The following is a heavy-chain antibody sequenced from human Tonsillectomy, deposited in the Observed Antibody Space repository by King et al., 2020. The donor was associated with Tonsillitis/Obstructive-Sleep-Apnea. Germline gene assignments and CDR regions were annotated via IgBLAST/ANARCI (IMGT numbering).Heavy chain of an antibody. CDR3: ARVGSSKFLWFGELSAGYFDY. Sequence: VQLVESGGGLVQPGGSLRLSCAASGFTFSSSWMHWVRQPPGKGLVWVSRMYRDGSSTSYADSLKGRFTISRENAKNTLYLQMNSLRAEDTAVYYCARVGSSKFLWFGELSAGYFDYWGQGTLVTVSS. CDR1: GFTFSSSW. J-gene: IGHJ4*02. CDR2: MYRDGSST. V-gene: IGHV3-74*01. D-gene: IGHD3-10*01.